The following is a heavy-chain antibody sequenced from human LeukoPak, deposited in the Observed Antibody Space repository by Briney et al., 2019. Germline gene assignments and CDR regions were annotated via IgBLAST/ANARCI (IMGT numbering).Heavy chain of an antibody. J-gene: IGHJ4*02. V-gene: IGHV3-48*04. CDR3: ARGKRGPGGAAGGIDY. CDR2: ISSSSSTI. Sequence: PGGSLRLSCAASGFTFSTYSMNWVRQAPGKGLEWVSYISSSSSTIYYADSVKGRFTISRDNAKSSLYLQMNSLRAEDTAVYYCARGKRGPGGAAGGIDYWGQGTLVTVSS. D-gene: IGHD3-16*01. CDR1: GFTFSTYS.